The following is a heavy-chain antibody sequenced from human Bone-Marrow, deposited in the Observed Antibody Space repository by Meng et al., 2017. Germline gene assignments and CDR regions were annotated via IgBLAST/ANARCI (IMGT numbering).Heavy chain of an antibody. J-gene: IGHJ4*02. D-gene: IGHD6-13*01. CDR3: ARDRSSWDFDY. CDR1: GYTFTGYY. V-gene: IGHV1-2*06. Sequence: ASVKVSCKSSGYTFTGYYMHWVRQAPGQGLEWMGRINPNSGGTNYAQKFQGRVTMTRDTSISTAYMELSRPRSDDTAVYYCARDRSSWDFDYWGQGTLVTVSS. CDR2: INPNSGGT.